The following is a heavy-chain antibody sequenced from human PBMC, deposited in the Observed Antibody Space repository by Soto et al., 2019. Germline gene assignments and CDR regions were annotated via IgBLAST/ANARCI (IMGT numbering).Heavy chain of an antibody. CDR1: GFTFSSYA. D-gene: IGHD1-26*01. J-gene: IGHJ4*02. CDR2: ISYDGSNK. CDR3: ASSIVGATFEYFDY. V-gene: IGHV3-30-3*01. Sequence: LGLSCAASGFTFSSYAMHWVRQAPGKGLEWVAVISYDGSNKYYADSVKGRFTISRDNSKNTLYLQMNSLRAEDTAVYYCASSIVGATFEYFDYWGQGTLVTVSS.